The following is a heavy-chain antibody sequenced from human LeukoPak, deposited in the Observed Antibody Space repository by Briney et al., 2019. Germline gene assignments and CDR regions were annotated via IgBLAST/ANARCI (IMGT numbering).Heavy chain of an antibody. J-gene: IGHJ4*02. CDR1: GFTFSTYE. CDR2: ISGSANTI. CDR3: ARNRYYYDPSGPYIDF. V-gene: IGHV3-48*03. Sequence: PGGSLRLSCAASGFTFSTYEMNWVRQAPGKGLEWISYISGSANTIYYADSVKGRFTISRDNAEKSLYLQLNSLRADDTAVYYCARNRYYYDPSGPYIDFWGQGTLVTVSS. D-gene: IGHD3-22*01.